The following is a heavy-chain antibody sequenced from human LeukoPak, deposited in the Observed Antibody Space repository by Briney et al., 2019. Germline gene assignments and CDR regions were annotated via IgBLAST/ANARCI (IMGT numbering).Heavy chain of an antibody. CDR3: ASPYSSRQYAAIDI. CDR2: INPNSGGT. CDR1: VYTVTGST. D-gene: IGHD6-13*01. J-gene: IGHJ3*02. V-gene: IGHV1-2*02. Sequence: ASVKVSCKASVYTVTGSTLHEREQAPGQGLEWMGWINPNSGGTNYAQKFQGRVTMTRDTSISTAYMELSRLRSDDTAVYYCASPYSSRQYAAIDIWGQGTMVTVSS.